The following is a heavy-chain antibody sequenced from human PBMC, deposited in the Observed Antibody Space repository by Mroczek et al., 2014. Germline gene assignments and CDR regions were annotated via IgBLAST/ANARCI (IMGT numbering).Heavy chain of an antibody. V-gene: IGHV3-23*04. D-gene: IGHD5-24*01. J-gene: IGHJ4*02. Sequence: VQLVESGGGLVQPGGSLRLSCAVSGFTSSAYAMSWVRQAPGKGLEWVSGISGTGASRFYADSVKGRFTISRDSSMNTLYLQMNTLRPEDTAVYYCARDGYNHLPFDCWGQGTLVTVSS. CDR2: ISGTGASR. CDR3: ARDGYNHLPFDC. CDR1: GFTSSAYA.